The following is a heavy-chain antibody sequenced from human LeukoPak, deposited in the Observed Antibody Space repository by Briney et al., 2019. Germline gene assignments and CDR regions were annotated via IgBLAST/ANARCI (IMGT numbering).Heavy chain of an antibody. V-gene: IGHV1-69*13. CDR1: GGTFSSYA. D-gene: IGHD2-15*01. CDR2: IIPIFGTA. Sequence: SVKVSCKASGGTFSSYAISWVRQAPGQGLEWMGGIIPIFGTANYAQKFQGRVTITADESTSTAYMELSSLRSEDTAVYYCARPRGGGRDAFDIWGQGTMVTVSS. J-gene: IGHJ3*02. CDR3: ARPRGGGRDAFDI.